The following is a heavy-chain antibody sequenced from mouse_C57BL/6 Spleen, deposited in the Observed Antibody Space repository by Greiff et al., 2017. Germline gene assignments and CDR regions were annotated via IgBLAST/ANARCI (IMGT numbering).Heavy chain of an antibody. V-gene: IGHV5-9-1*02. J-gene: IGHJ1*03. CDR1: GFTFSSYA. D-gene: IGHD1-1*01. Sequence: EVMLVESGEGLVKPGGSLKLSCAASGFTFSSYAMSWVRQTPEKRLEWVAYISSGGDYIYYADTVKGRFTISRDNARNTLYLQMSSLKSEDTAMYYCTRDRDYYGSGWYFDVWGTGTTVTVSS. CDR2: ISSGGDYI. CDR3: TRDRDYYGSGWYFDV.